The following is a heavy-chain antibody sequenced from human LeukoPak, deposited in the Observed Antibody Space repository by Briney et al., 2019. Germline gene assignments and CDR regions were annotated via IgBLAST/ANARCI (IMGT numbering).Heavy chain of an antibody. D-gene: IGHD1-14*01. J-gene: IGHJ6*03. CDR1: GYTFTGYY. Sequence: ASVEVSCKASGYTFTGYYMHWVRQAPGQGLEWMGWINPNSGGTNYAQKFQGRVTMTRDTSISTAYMELSRLRSDDTAVYYCARWAGSAGYYYYYMDVWGKGTTVTVSS. CDR3: ARWAGSAGYYYYYMDV. CDR2: INPNSGGT. V-gene: IGHV1-2*02.